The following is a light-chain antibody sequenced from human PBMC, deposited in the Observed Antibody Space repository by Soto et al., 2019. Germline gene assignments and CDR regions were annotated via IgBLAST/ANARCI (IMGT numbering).Light chain of an antibody. CDR2: LND. CDR3: AAWDDSLLAV. V-gene: IGLV1-44*01. Sequence: QSVLTQPPSASATPGQRVTISCSGSGSNIGSNAVHWYQQLPGTAPKLFIYLNDQRPSGVPDRFSGSKSGTSASLAISGLQSEDEGDYYCAAWDDSLLAVFGTGTKVTVL. J-gene: IGLJ1*01. CDR1: GSNIGSNA.